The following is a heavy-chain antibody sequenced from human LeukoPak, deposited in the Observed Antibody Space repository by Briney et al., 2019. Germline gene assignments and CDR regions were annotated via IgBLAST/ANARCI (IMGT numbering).Heavy chain of an antibody. J-gene: IGHJ4*02. CDR2: VYDSGST. V-gene: IGHV4-59*11. CDR1: GASISNHY. CDR3: ARSTMVRGVISF. Sequence: PSETLSLTCTVSGASISNHYWNWVRQSPGKGLEWIGYVYDSGSTNYNPSLKSRVTISVDTSKNQFSLKLSSVTAADTAVYYCARSTMVRGVISFWGQGTLVTVSS. D-gene: IGHD3-10*01.